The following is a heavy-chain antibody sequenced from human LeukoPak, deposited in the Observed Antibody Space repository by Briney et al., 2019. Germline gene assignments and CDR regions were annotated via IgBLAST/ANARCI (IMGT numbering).Heavy chain of an antibody. Sequence: GGSLRLSCAASGFTFSNYGMHWVRQAPGKGLEWVAFIRYDGSEKYFAESVKGRFTISRDNSKDMLHLQMNSLRAEDTAVYYWAKGRGSSGYIYFDYWGQGTLVTVSS. D-gene: IGHD6-19*01. J-gene: IGHJ4*02. CDR3: AKGRGSSGYIYFDY. CDR1: GFTFSNYG. V-gene: IGHV3-30*02. CDR2: IRYDGSEK.